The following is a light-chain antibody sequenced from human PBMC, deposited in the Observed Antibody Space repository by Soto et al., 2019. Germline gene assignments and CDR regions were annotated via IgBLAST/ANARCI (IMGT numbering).Light chain of an antibody. Sequence: EIVLTQSPATLSLSPGERATLSCRASPSVSSYLAWYQQKPGQAPRLLIYDASNRATGIPARFSGSGSGTDFTLTVSSLAPEDFAVYYCQQRSNLPLTFGGGTNVEIK. CDR3: QQRSNLPLT. J-gene: IGKJ4*01. V-gene: IGKV3-11*01. CDR2: DAS. CDR1: PSVSSY.